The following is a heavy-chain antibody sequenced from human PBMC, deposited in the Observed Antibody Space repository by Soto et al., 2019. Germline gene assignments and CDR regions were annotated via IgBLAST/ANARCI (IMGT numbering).Heavy chain of an antibody. J-gene: IGHJ4*02. D-gene: IGHD2-8*02. CDR1: GFAFSAHW. CDR3: VRDHVTPGLYFDK. Sequence: EVQLVESGGDLVQPGGSLRLSCSASGFAFSAHWMTWVRQTPGKGLEWVANISPEGSTKYYVDSAKGRLTISRDNAKNLLYLQMNSLTVGDTAVYSCVRDHVTPGLYFDKWGQGTLVTVSS. CDR2: ISPEGSTK. V-gene: IGHV3-7*01.